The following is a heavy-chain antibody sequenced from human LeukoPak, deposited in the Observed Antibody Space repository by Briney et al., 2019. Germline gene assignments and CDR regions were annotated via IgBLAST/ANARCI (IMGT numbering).Heavy chain of an antibody. CDR3: VKEVSDDSKGFWYFDL. D-gene: IGHD3-22*01. V-gene: IGHV3-21*01. CDR2: ISRTGAYI. CDR1: GFAFGSSS. J-gene: IGHJ2*01. Sequence: GESLRLSCDAAGFAFGSSSMNWVRQAPGKGLEWVASISRTGAYIYYADSVQGRFIISRDNANSSLYLTMRSLRAEDTALYYCVKEVSDDSKGFWYFDLWGRGTLVTVSS.